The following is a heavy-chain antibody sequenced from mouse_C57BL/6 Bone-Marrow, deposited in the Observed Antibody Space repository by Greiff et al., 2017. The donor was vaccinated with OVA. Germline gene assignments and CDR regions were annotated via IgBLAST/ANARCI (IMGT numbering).Heavy chain of an antibody. CDR3: ASNYGSFAY. V-gene: IGHV2-2*01. CDR2: IWSGGST. CDR1: GFSLTSYG. J-gene: IGHJ3*01. D-gene: IGHD1-1*01. Sequence: VQLQQLGPGLVQPSQSLSITCTVSGFSLTSYGVHWVRQSPGKGLEWLGVIWSGGSTDYNAAFISRLSISKDNSKSQVFFKMNSLQADDTAIYYCASNYGSFAYWGQGTLVTVSA.